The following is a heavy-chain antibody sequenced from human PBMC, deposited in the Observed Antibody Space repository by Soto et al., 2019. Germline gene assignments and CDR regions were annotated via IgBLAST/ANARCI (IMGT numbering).Heavy chain of an antibody. J-gene: IGHJ4*02. CDR2: ITSSSSTI. V-gene: IGHV3-48*02. CDR3: ARGRVGTAYFDC. D-gene: IGHD2-21*02. CDR1: GFTFTSNS. Sequence: EVQLVESGGGLVQPGGSLRLSCAASGFTFTSNSMNWVRQAPGKGLEWISYITSSSSTISYADSVKGRFTISRDNAKNSLYLQMNSLRDEDTAVDYCARGRVGTAYFDCWGQGTLVTVSS.